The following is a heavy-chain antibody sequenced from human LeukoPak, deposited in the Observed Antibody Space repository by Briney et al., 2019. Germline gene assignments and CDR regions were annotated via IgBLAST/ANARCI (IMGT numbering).Heavy chain of an antibody. CDR3: ARDLWSTMVRGRGDY. Sequence: GASVKGSCKASGYTFTSYYMHWVRQAPGQGLEWRGLINPSGGSTSFAQKFQGRVTMTRDMSTRTVYMELSRLTSEAMAVYYCARDLWSTMVRGRGDYWGQGTLVTVSS. CDR2: INPSGGST. D-gene: IGHD3-10*01. CDR1: GYTFTSYY. V-gene: IGHV1-46*01. J-gene: IGHJ4*02.